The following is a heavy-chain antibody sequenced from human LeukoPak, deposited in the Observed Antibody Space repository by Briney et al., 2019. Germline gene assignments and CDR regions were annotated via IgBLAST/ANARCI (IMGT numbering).Heavy chain of an antibody. Sequence: GVSLRLSCAASGFTVSDNYMSWVRQAPGKGLEWVSLIYSAGSTYYADSVTGRFTISRDNSKNTLFLQMNSLRAEDTAVYYCARRGDGGRSFDYWGQGTLVTVSS. CDR1: GFTVSDNY. CDR3: ARRGDGGRSFDY. V-gene: IGHV3-53*01. J-gene: IGHJ4*02. CDR2: IYSAGST. D-gene: IGHD4-23*01.